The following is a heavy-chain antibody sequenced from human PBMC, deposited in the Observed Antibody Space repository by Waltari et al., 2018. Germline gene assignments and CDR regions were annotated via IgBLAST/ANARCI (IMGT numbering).Heavy chain of an antibody. D-gene: IGHD6-19*01. J-gene: IGHJ5*01. V-gene: IGHV3-74*01. CDR3: ARDLAGRDDS. CDR1: GFRFSKYW. CDR2: INEDGKTT. Sequence: EVQLVESGGGLVQPGGSLRLPCAASGFRFSKYWLHWVRQAPGKGLVWVSRINEDGKTTTYADSVKGRFTISRDNDKNTMYLQMKSLRPEDTAVYFCARDLAGRDDSWGQGTLVTVSS.